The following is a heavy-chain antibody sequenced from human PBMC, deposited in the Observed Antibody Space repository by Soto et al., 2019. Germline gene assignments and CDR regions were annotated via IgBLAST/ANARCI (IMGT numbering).Heavy chain of an antibody. V-gene: IGHV4-39*01. J-gene: IGHJ3*02. CDR2: IYYKGST. CDR3: ARTHPRIANTLESFDI. Sequence: QLQLQESGPGLVKPSETLSLTCSVSGGSIRGNNQYWGWIRQPPGQELEWVASIYYKGSTYERPPRKSRFTISIDTSQNQFSLALRSATAADTGVYFCARTHPRIANTLESFDIWGQGTRVTDSS. CDR1: GGSIRGNNQY.